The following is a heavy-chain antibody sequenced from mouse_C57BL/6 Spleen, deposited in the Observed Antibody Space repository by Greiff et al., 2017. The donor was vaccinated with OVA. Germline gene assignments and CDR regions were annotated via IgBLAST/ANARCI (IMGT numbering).Heavy chain of an antibody. D-gene: IGHD1-1*01. CDR3: ARGDYGSSYNAMDY. CDR1: GYTFTNYW. J-gene: IGHJ4*01. Sequence: VQGVESGAELVRPGTSVKMSCKASGYTFTNYWIGWAKQRPGHGLEWIGDIYPGGGYTNYNEKFKGKATLTADKSSSTAYMQFSSLTSEDSAIYYCARGDYGSSYNAMDYWGQGTSVTVSS. CDR2: IYPGGGYT. V-gene: IGHV1-63*01.